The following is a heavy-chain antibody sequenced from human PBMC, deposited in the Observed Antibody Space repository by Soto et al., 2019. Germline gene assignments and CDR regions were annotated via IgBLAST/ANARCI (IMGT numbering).Heavy chain of an antibody. Sequence: TGGSLRLSCAASGFTVSSNYMSWVRQAPGKGLEWVSVIYSGGSTYYADSVKGRFTISRDNSKNTLYLQMNSLRAEDTAVYYCARGRGVGATHLGYYYYGMDVWGQGTTVTVSS. CDR1: GFTVSSNY. V-gene: IGHV3-53*01. CDR3: ARGRGVGATHLGYYYYGMDV. J-gene: IGHJ6*02. CDR2: IYSGGST. D-gene: IGHD1-26*01.